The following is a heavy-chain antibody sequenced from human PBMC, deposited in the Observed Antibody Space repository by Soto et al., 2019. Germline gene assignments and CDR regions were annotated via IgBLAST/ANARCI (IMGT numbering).Heavy chain of an antibody. V-gene: IGHV1-69*02. CDR3: ARLGGLDWFDP. D-gene: IGHD3-16*01. CDR2: IIPILGIA. J-gene: IGHJ5*02. CDR1: GGTFSSYT. Sequence: QVPLVQSGAEVKKPGSSVKVSCKASGGTFSSYTISWVRQAPGQGLEWMGRIIPILGIANYAQKFQGRVTITADKTTSTAYMELSSLRSEDTAVYYCARLGGLDWFDPWGQGTLVTVSS.